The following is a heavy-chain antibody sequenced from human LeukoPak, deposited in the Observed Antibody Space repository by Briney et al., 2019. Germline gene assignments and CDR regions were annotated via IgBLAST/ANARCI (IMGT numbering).Heavy chain of an antibody. Sequence: GGSLRLSCAASGFTFSSYAMSWVRQAPGKGLEWVSAISGSGGSTYYADSVKGRFTVSRDNSKNTLYLQMNSLRAEDTAVYYCAKDEVGARLGDYWGQGTLVTVSS. CDR3: AKDEVGARLGDY. V-gene: IGHV3-23*01. J-gene: IGHJ4*02. CDR2: ISGSGGST. D-gene: IGHD1-26*01. CDR1: GFTFSSYA.